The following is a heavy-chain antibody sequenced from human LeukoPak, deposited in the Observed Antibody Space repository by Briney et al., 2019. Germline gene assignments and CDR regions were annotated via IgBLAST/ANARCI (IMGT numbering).Heavy chain of an antibody. J-gene: IGHJ4*02. CDR1: GFSLSTSGVG. D-gene: IGHD1-26*01. CDR2: IYHSGSP. Sequence: ESGPTLVKPTQTLTLTCTFSGFSLSTSGVGVGWIRQPPGKALEWLGYIYHSGSPYYNPSLKSRVTISIDRSKNQFSLKLSSVTAADTAVYYCARGSGSYYQYYFDYWGQGTLVTVSS. CDR3: ARGSGSYYQYYFDY. V-gene: IGHV4-30-2*01.